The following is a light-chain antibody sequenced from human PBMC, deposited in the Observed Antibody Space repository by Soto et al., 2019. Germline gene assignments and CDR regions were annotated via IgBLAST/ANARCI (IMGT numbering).Light chain of an antibody. CDR1: QSIRSY. J-gene: IGKJ1*01. CDR2: TAS. CDR3: QQSYSSPQT. Sequence: DIQMTQYPSSLSASVGDRVTITCRSSQSIRSYLNWYQQKLGRAPKLLIYTASNLQTGVPSRFSGSGSGTDFTLTISSLQPEDFATYYCQQSYSSPQTFGQGTKVEIK. V-gene: IGKV1-39*01.